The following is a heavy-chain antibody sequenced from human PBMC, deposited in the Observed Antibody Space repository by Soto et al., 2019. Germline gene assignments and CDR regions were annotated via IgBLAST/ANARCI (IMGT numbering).Heavy chain of an antibody. V-gene: IGHV3-30*18. CDR3: AKVGYRGGGYYYGMDV. Sequence: QVQLVESGGGVVQPGRSLRLSCAASGFTFSSYGMHWVRQAPGKGLEWVAVISYDGSNKYYADSVKGRFTISRDNSKNTLYLQMNSLRAEDTAVYYCAKVGYRGGGYYYGMDVWGQGTTVTVSS. CDR1: GFTFSSYG. D-gene: IGHD2-15*01. J-gene: IGHJ6*02. CDR2: ISYDGSNK.